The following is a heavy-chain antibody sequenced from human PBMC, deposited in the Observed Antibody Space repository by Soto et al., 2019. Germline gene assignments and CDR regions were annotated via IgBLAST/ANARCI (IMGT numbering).Heavy chain of an antibody. CDR3: AKGRQYRFQHVGFDI. J-gene: IGHJ3*02. Sequence: GGSLRLSCTASGFTFSDYAMSWVRQAPGKGLEWVSGISGSGGSTFYADSVKGRFTISRDNSKNTLYLQMNSLRAEDTALYYCAKGRQYRFQHVGFDIWGQGTMVTVSS. CDR1: GFTFSDYA. D-gene: IGHD6-6*01. V-gene: IGHV3-23*01. CDR2: ISGSGGST.